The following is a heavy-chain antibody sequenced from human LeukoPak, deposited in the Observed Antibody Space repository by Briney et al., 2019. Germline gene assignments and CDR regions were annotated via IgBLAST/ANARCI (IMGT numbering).Heavy chain of an antibody. CDR3: TRDHETLTYCTGGSCYYYYYMDV. Sequence: PGASLRLSCAASGFTVSNNYMSWVRQAPGKGLEWVSVYSGGNTDYADSVKGRFTISRDNSKNTLYLQVNSLRAEDTAVYYCTRDHETLTYCTGGSCYYYYYMDVWGKGTTVTVSS. CDR1: GFTVSNNY. V-gene: IGHV3-53*01. D-gene: IGHD2-15*01. CDR2: YSGGNT. J-gene: IGHJ6*03.